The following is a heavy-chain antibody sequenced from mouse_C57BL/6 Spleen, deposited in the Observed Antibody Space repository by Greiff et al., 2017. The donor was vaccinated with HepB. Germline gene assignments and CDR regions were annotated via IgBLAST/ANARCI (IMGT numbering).Heavy chain of an antibody. CDR3: ARWRYYYGSSYAMDY. CDR1: GYTFTDYY. D-gene: IGHD1-1*01. CDR2: INPYNGGT. V-gene: IGHV1-19*01. J-gene: IGHJ4*01. Sequence: EVQLQQSGPVLVKPGASVKMSCKASGYTFTDYYMNWVKQSHGKSLEWIGVINPYNGGTSYNQKFKGKATLTVDKSSSTAYMEFNSLTSEDSAVYYCARWRYYYGSSYAMDYWGQGTSVTVSS.